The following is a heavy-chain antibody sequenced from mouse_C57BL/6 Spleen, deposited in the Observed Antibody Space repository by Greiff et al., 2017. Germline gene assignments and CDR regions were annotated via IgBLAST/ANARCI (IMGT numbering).Heavy chain of an antibody. D-gene: IGHD3-1*01. CDR1: GYTFTSYW. V-gene: IGHV1-50*01. J-gene: IGHJ1*03. CDR2: IDPSDSYT. Sequence: VKQSCKASGYTFTSYWMQWVKQRPGQGLEWIGEIDPSDSYTNYNQKFKGKATLTVDTSSSTAYMQLSSLTSEDSAVYYCARGTPWYFDVWGTGTTVTVSS. CDR3: ARGTPWYFDV.